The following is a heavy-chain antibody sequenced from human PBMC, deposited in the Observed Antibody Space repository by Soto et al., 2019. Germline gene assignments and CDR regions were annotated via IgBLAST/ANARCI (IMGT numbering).Heavy chain of an antibody. CDR1: GFTFSSYG. J-gene: IGHJ6*02. CDR2: ISYDGSNK. D-gene: IGHD4-4*01. V-gene: IGHV3-30*18. CDR3: AKEVPYSNYNPYYYSGMDV. Sequence: GGSLRLSCAASGFTFSSYGMHWVRQAPGKGLEWVAVISYDGSNKYYADSVKGRFTISRDNSKNTLYLQMNSLRAEDTAVYYCAKEVPYSNYNPYYYSGMDVWGQGNTVTVSS.